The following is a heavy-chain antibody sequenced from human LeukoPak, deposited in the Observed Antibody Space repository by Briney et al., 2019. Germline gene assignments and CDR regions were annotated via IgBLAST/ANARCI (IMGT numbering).Heavy chain of an antibody. J-gene: IGHJ4*02. CDR2: IGTAGDT. CDR3: ARASLLRREVLFDY. Sequence: GGSLRLSCAASGSTFSSYDMHWVRQATGKGLEWVSAIGTAGDTYYPGSVKGRFTISRENAKNSLHLQMNSLRAGDTAVYYCARASLLRREVLFDYWGQGTLVTVSS. V-gene: IGHV3-13*01. D-gene: IGHD3-22*01. CDR1: GSTFSSYD.